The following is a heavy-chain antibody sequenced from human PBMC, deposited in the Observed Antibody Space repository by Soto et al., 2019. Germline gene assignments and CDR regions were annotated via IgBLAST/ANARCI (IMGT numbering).Heavy chain of an antibody. D-gene: IGHD2-8*02. CDR1: GGSISSYY. Sequence: SETLSLTCTVSGGSISSYYWSWIRQPPGKGLEWVGYIYYSGSTNYNPSLKSRVTISVYTSKNQFSLNLSSVTAADTAVYYCARDKITGLFDYWGQGTLVTVSS. CDR3: ARDKITGLFDY. V-gene: IGHV4-59*12. J-gene: IGHJ4*02. CDR2: IYYSGST.